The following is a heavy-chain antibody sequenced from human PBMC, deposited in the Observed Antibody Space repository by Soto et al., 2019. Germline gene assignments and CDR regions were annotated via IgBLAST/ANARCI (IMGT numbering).Heavy chain of an antibody. D-gene: IGHD4-17*01. CDR3: AKGYNYGDYPIIFDY. V-gene: IGHV3-30*18. CDR1: GFTFSSYG. CDR2: ISYDGSNK. Sequence: GGSLRLSCAASGFTFSSYGMHWVRQAPGKGLEWVAVISYDGSNKYYADSVKGRFTISRDNSKNTLYLQMNSLRAEDTAVYYCAKGYNYGDYPIIFDYWGQGTLVTVSS. J-gene: IGHJ4*02.